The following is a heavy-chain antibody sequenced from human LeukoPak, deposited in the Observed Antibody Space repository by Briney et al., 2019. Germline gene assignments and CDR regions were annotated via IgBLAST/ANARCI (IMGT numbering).Heavy chain of an antibody. V-gene: IGHV3-33*01. Sequence: PGGSLRLSCAASGFTFSSYGMHWVRQAPGKGLEWVAVIWYDGSNKYYADSVKGRFTISRDNSKNTLYLQMNSLRAEDTAVYYCARDTPHALSSSIDYRGQGTLVTVSS. D-gene: IGHD6-13*01. J-gene: IGHJ4*02. CDR2: IWYDGSNK. CDR3: ARDTPHALSSSIDY. CDR1: GFTFSSYG.